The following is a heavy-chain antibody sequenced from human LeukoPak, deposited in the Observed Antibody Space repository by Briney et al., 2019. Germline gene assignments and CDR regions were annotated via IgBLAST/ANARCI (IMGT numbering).Heavy chain of an antibody. J-gene: IGHJ4*02. D-gene: IGHD4-17*01. CDR1: GYTFTSYY. V-gene: IGHV1-46*01. CDR3: ARDGSHYGDSDY. Sequence: ASVTVSCKASGYTFTSYYMHWVRQAPGQGLEWMGIINPSGGSTSYAQKFQGRVTMTRDTSTSTVYMELSSLRSEDTAVYYCARDGSHYGDSDYWGQGTLVTVSS. CDR2: INPSGGST.